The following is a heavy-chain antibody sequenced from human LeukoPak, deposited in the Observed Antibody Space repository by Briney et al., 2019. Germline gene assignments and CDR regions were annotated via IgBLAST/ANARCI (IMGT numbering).Heavy chain of an antibody. V-gene: IGHV4-39*01. CDR1: GGSISSSSYY. Sequence: SSETLSLTCTVSGGSISSSSYYWGWIRQPPGKGLEWIGSIYYSGGTYYNPSLKSRVTLSVDTSKNQFSLKLSSVTAADTAVYYCARGPAAIVFDYWGQGTLVTVSS. D-gene: IGHD2-2*01. CDR2: IYYSGGT. CDR3: ARGPAAIVFDY. J-gene: IGHJ4*02.